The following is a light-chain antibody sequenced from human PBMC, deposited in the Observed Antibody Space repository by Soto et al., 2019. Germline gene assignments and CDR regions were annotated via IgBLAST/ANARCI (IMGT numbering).Light chain of an antibody. CDR2: LEGSGSY. V-gene: IGLV4-60*02. CDR1: SGHSSYI. CDR3: ETWGSNTRV. J-gene: IGLJ3*02. Sequence: QPVLTQSSSASASLGSSVKLTFTLSSGHSSYIIAWHQQQPGKPPRYLMKLEGSGSYNKGSGVPDRFSGSSSGADRYLTISNLQFEDEADYYCETWGSNTRVFGGGTKVTVL.